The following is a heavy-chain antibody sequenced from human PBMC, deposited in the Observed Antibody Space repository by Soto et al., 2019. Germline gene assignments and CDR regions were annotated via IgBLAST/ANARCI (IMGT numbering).Heavy chain of an antibody. CDR1: GFTVSSNY. CDR2: IYSGGST. CDR3: AREDGYYYYMDV. Sequence: GGSLRLSCAASGFTVSSNYMSWVRQAPGKGLEWVSVIYSGGSTYYADSVKGRFTISRDNSKNTLYLQMNSLRAEDTAVYYCAREDGYYYYMDVWGKGTTVTVSS. V-gene: IGHV3-66*01. J-gene: IGHJ6*03.